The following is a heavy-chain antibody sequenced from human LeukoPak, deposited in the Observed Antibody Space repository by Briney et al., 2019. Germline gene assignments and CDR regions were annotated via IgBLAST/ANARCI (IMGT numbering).Heavy chain of an antibody. J-gene: IGHJ6*03. Sequence: LRLSCAASGFTFSSYEMNWIRQPPGKGLEWIGYIYYSGSTYYNPSLKSRVTISVDTSKNQFSLKLSSVTAADTAVYYCARVGGRDIVVVPAAADYYMDVWGKGTTVTVSS. CDR2: IYYSGST. CDR1: GFTFSSYEMN. D-gene: IGHD2-2*01. CDR3: ARVGGRDIVVVPAAADYYMDV. V-gene: IGHV4-30-4*08.